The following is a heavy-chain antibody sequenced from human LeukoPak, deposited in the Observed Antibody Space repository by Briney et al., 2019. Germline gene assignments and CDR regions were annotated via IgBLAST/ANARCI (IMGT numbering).Heavy chain of an antibody. D-gene: IGHD3-22*01. Sequence: GASVKVSCKVSGYTLTELSMHWVRQAPGKGLEWMGGFDPEDGETIYAQKFQGRVTMTRNTSISTAYMELSSLRSEDTAVYYCARGHRRDSYYYDSSGYPDWGQGTLVTVSS. CDR3: ARGHRRDSYYYDSSGYPD. CDR1: GYTLTELS. J-gene: IGHJ4*02. V-gene: IGHV1-24*01. CDR2: FDPEDGET.